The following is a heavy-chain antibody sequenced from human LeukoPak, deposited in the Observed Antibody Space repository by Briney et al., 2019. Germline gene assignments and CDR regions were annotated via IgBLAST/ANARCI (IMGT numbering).Heavy chain of an antibody. Sequence: GGSPRLSCVASGFTFSSYWMHWVRQAPGKGLEWVANIKQDGSEKYYVDSVKGRFTISRDNARNSLFLQMNNLRAEDTAVYYCARTDGRVIMYYFDYWGQGNLVTVSS. J-gene: IGHJ4*02. CDR2: IKQDGSEK. CDR1: GFTFSSYW. V-gene: IGHV3-7*01. D-gene: IGHD3-10*01. CDR3: ARTDGRVIMYYFDY.